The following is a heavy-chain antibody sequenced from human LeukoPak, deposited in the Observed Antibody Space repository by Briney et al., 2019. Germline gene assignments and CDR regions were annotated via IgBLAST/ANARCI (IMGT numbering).Heavy chain of an antibody. CDR1: GFRFSGYV. CDR3: ARVDSGNYDY. D-gene: IGHD1-26*01. J-gene: IGHJ4*02. V-gene: IGHV3-23*01. Sequence: PGGSLRLSCAASGFRFSGYVMSWVRQAPGKGLEYVSSIDFSDDGASYYADSVKGRFTISRDNSKNTLFLQTNSLRVEDTAFYYCARVDSGNYDYWGQGTLLTVSS. CDR2: IDFSDDGAS.